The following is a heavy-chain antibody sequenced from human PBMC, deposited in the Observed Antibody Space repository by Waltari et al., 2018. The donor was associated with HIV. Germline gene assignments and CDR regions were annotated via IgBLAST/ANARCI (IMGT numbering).Heavy chain of an antibody. Sequence: QIALKESGPALVRPTQTLTLTCSFSGFSLTTVGVGMAWIRQPPGEALDWLAVIYWHDEKRYSPSLATRLNISKDASKNEVVLTLANTDPPDTATYFCAHTLGRGAVYFDHWGQGIPVTISS. CDR1: GFSLTTVGVG. V-gene: IGHV2-5*01. CDR3: AHTLGRGAVYFDH. J-gene: IGHJ4*02. D-gene: IGHD3-16*01. CDR2: IYWHDEK.